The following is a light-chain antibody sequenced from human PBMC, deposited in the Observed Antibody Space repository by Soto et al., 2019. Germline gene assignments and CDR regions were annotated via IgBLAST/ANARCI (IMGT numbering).Light chain of an antibody. CDR2: DAS. J-gene: IGKJ1*01. CDR1: QSISIW. Sequence: DIQVTQSPSTLSASVADRVSLISGASQSISIWLASYQQKPGRAPKLLIDDASTLESGVPSRFRGSGSGTEFTLTISRLQTDDFATYYFKQYNTYPCTFGKGTKVDIK. V-gene: IGKV1-5*02. CDR3: KQYNTYPCT.